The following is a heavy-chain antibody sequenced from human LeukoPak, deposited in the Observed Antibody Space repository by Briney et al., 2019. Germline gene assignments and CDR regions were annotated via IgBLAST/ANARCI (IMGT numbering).Heavy chain of an antibody. V-gene: IGHV3-53*01. D-gene: IGHD7-27*01. J-gene: IGHJ4*02. CDR2: IYRDGTT. CDR1: GFTFSSNF. Sequence: GRSLRLSCAASGFTFSSNFMTWVRQAPGKGLEWVSVIYRDGTTYYADSVKGRFTISRDTSRNTLDLQMNSLRAEDTAVYYCAKTGGPWDWGQGALVTVSS. CDR3: AKTGGPWD.